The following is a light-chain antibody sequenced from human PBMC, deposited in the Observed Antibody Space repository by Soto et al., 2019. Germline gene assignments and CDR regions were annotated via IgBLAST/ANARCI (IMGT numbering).Light chain of an antibody. CDR3: CSYTSSSTVL. V-gene: IGLV2-14*01. Sequence: QSALTQPASVSGSPGQSITISCTGTSSDVGVYDFVSWYQQHPAKAPKLLIYDVSYRPSGVSDRFSGSKSGNTASLTISGLQAEDEADYYCCSYTSSSTVLLGGGTKVTVL. CDR2: DVS. CDR1: SSDVGVYDF. J-gene: IGLJ2*01.